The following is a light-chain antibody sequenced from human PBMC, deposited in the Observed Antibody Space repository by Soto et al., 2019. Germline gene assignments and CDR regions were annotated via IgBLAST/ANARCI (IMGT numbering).Light chain of an antibody. CDR3: QQNYAYPWT. V-gene: IGKV1-39*01. J-gene: IGKJ1*01. CDR1: QSISSY. Sequence: DIQMTQSPSSLSASVGDRVTITCRASQSISSYLNWYRQKPGNAPEVLIFAASRLQSGVSSRFSGRGSGTDFTLTISNLQPEDFATYYCQQNYAYPWTFGQGTKVDIK. CDR2: AAS.